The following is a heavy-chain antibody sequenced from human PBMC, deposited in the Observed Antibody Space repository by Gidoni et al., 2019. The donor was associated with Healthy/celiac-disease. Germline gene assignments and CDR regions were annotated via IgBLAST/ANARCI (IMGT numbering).Heavy chain of an antibody. V-gene: IGHV4-59*01. Sequence: QVQLQESVPGLVQPSETLSLTCTVSGGSISSYYWRWIRQPPGKGLEWIGYIYYSGSTNYNPSLKSRVTISVDTSKNQFSLKLSSVTAADTAVYYCARVWVIPLYNWFDPWGQGTLVTVSS. CDR3: ARVWVIPLYNWFDP. D-gene: IGHD2-21*01. CDR1: GGSISSYY. J-gene: IGHJ5*02. CDR2: IYYSGST.